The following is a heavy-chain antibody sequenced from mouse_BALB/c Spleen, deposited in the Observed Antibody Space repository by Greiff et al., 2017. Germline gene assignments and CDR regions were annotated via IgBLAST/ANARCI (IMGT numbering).Heavy chain of an antibody. D-gene: IGHD1-1*01. V-gene: IGHV1-80*01. CDR2: IYPGDGDT. CDR3: ARSHYGSEAWFAY. CDR1: GYAFSSYW. J-gene: IGHJ3*01. Sequence: VQLQQSGAELVRPGSSVKISCKASGYAFSSYWMNWVKQRPGQGLEWIGQIYPGDGDTNYNGKFKGKATLTADKSSSTAYMQLSSLTSEDSAVYFCARSHYGSEAWFAYWGQGTLVTVSA.